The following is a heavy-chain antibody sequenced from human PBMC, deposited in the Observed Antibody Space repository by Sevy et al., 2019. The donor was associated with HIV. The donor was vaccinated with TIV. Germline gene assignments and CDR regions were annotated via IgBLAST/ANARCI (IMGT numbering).Heavy chain of an antibody. D-gene: IGHD1-1*01. V-gene: IGHV3-49*04. CDR3: TRWKADQSIFAY. CDR2: LKSDVYGGTV. Sequence: GGSLRLSCTASGFTFGDYCMSWVRQAPGKGLEWVAFLKSDVYGGTVDHAASVRGRFVISRDDSKTIAYLQMNDLKTEDTGVYYCTRWKADQSIFAYWGQGALVTVSS. J-gene: IGHJ4*02. CDR1: GFTFGDYC.